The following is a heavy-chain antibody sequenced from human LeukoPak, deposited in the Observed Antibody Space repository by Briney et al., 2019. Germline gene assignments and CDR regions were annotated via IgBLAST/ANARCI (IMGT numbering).Heavy chain of an antibody. CDR3: ARDREVVADLGYFDY. V-gene: IGHV1-24*01. CDR1: GYTLTELS. Sequence: ASVKVSCRVSGYTLTELSMHWVRQAPGKGLEWMGRFDPEDGETIYAQKFQGRVTMTADTSADTAYMELSSLRSEDTAVYYCARDREVVADLGYFDYWGQGALVTVSS. CDR2: FDPEDGET. D-gene: IGHD2-15*01. J-gene: IGHJ4*02.